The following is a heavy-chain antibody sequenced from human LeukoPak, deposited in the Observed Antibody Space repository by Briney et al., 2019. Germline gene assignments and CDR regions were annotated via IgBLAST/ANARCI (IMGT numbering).Heavy chain of an antibody. Sequence: GASVKVSCKASGGTFSSYAISWVRQAPGQGLEWMGGIIPIFGTANYAQKFQGRVTITTDESTSTAYMELSSPRSEDTAVYYCARGGYGDYVFDYWGQGTLVTVSS. D-gene: IGHD4-17*01. CDR3: ARGGYGDYVFDY. CDR2: IIPIFGTA. CDR1: GGTFSSYA. V-gene: IGHV1-69*05. J-gene: IGHJ4*02.